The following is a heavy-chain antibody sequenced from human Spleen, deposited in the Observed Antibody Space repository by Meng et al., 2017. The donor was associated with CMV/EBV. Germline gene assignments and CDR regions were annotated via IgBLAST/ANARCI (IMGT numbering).Heavy chain of an antibody. Sequence: GGSLRLSCAASGFTFSNYWMSWVRQAPGKGLEWVAFIRYDGSNKYYADSVKGRFTISRDNSKNTLYLQMNSLRAEDTAVYYCAKDLEWLLAGAWYYGMDVWGQGTTVTVSS. CDR2: IRYDGSNK. J-gene: IGHJ6*02. CDR3: AKDLEWLLAGAWYYGMDV. CDR1: GFTFSNYW. D-gene: IGHD3-3*01. V-gene: IGHV3-30*02.